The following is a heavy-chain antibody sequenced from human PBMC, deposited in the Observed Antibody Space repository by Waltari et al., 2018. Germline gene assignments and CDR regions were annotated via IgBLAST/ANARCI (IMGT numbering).Heavy chain of an antibody. Sequence: EVQLVESGGGLVQPGGSLRLSCAASGFTFSSYWMSWVRPAPGKGLEWVADIKQDGSEKYYVDSVQGGFTNSRDSANNSLYLQMNSLRAEDTAVYYCARELWIQLWPGGALGYWGQGTLVTVSS. J-gene: IGHJ4*02. V-gene: IGHV3-7*04. D-gene: IGHD5-18*01. CDR2: IKQDGSEK. CDR3: ARELWIQLWPGGALGY. CDR1: GFTFSSYW.